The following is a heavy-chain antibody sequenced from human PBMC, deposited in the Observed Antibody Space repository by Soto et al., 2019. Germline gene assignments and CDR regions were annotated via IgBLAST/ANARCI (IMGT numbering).Heavy chain of an antibody. CDR1: GFTFDDYA. V-gene: IGHV3-9*01. CDR2: ISWNSGSI. Sequence: GGSLRLSCAASGFTFDDYAMHWVRQAPGKGLEWVLGISWNSGSIGYADSVKGRFTISRDNAKNSLYLQMNSLRAEDTALYYCARGRAAAPYYYGMDVWGQGTTVTVPS. J-gene: IGHJ6*02. CDR3: ARGRAAAPYYYGMDV. D-gene: IGHD3-16*01.